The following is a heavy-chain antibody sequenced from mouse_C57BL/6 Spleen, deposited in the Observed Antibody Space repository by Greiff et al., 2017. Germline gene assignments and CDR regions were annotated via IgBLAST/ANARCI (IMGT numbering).Heavy chain of an antibody. Sequence: VQRVESGPGLVAPSQSLSITCTVSGFSLTSYAISWVRQPPGKGLEWLGVIWPGGGTNYNSALKSRLSISKDNSKSQVFLKMNSLQTDDTARYYCARKGRDYAMDYWGQGTSVTVSS. CDR3: ARKGRDYAMDY. D-gene: IGHD1-1*01. CDR1: GFSLTSYA. J-gene: IGHJ4*01. CDR2: IWPGGGT. V-gene: IGHV2-9-1*01.